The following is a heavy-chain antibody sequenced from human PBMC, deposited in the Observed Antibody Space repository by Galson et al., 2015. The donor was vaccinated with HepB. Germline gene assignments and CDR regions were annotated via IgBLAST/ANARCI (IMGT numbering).Heavy chain of an antibody. CDR1: GFTFSSYS. J-gene: IGHJ4*02. CDR3: ARDWGDTVTAGDY. CDR2: ISSSSSTI. Sequence: SLRLSCAASGFTFSSYSMNWVRQAPGKGLEWVSYISSSSSTIYYADSVNGRFTISRDNAKNSLYLQMNSLRVEDTAVYYCARDWGDTVTAGDYWGQGTLVTVSS. V-gene: IGHV3-48*04. D-gene: IGHD4-11*01.